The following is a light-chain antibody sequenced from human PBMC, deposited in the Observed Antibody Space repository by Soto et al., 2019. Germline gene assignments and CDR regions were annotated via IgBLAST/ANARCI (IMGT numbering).Light chain of an antibody. CDR2: DVS. CDR1: SSDVGGYNY. J-gene: IGLJ1*01. Sequence: QSALTQPRSVSGSPGQSVTISCTGTSSDVGGYNYVSWYQQHPGKAPKLMIYDVSKRPSGVPDRFSGSKSGNTASLTISGLPAEDEADYYCCSYAGSYTYVFGTGTKVT. V-gene: IGLV2-11*01. CDR3: CSYAGSYTYV.